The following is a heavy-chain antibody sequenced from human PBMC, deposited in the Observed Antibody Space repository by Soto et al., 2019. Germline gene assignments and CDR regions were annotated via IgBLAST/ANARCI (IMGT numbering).Heavy chain of an antibody. CDR1: GYTFTSYG. V-gene: IGHV1-18*01. D-gene: IGHD2-2*01. CDR3: ARDRICSSTSCWSGGMDV. Sequence: ASVKVSCKASGYTFTSYGISWVRQAPGQGLEWMGWISAYNGNTNYAQKLQGRVTMTTDTSTSTAYMELRSLRSDDTAVYYCARDRICSSTSCWSGGMDVWGQGTTVTVSS. CDR2: ISAYNGNT. J-gene: IGHJ6*02.